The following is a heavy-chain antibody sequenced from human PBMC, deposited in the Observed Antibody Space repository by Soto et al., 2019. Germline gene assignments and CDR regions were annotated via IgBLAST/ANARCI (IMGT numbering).Heavy chain of an antibody. Sequence: SETLSLTCTVSGGSISSYYWSWIRQPPGKGLEWIGYIYYSGSTNYNPSLKSRVTISVDTSKNQFSLKLSSVTAADTAVYYCARLLWFGESRGDDAFDIWGQGTMVTVSS. CDR1: GGSISSYY. CDR3: ARLLWFGESRGDDAFDI. D-gene: IGHD3-10*01. J-gene: IGHJ3*02. CDR2: IYYSGST. V-gene: IGHV4-59*08.